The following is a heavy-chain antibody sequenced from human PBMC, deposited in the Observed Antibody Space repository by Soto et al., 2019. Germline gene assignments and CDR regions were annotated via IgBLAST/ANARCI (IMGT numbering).Heavy chain of an antibody. V-gene: IGHV3-9*01. CDR2: ISWNSGSI. J-gene: IGHJ4*02. CDR3: AKEAARPPYYFDY. Sequence: PLRLACAAWGLTFDVYAMHLVLQARGKGLEWVSGISWNSGSIGYADSVKGRFTISRDNAKNSLYLQMNSLRAEDTASYYCAKEAARPPYYFDYWGQGTLVTVS. D-gene: IGHD6-6*01. CDR1: GLTFDVYA.